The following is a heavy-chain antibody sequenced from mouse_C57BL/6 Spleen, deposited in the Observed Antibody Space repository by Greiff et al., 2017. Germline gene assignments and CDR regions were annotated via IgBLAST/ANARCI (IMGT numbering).Heavy chain of an antibody. J-gene: IGHJ1*03. Sequence: DVKLVESGGGLVKPGGSLKLSCAASGFTFSSYAMSWVRQTPEKRLEWVATISDGGSYTYYPDNVKGRFTISRDNAKNNLYLQMSHLKSEDTAMYYCARGRIAHWYFDVWGTGTTVTVSS. D-gene: IGHD1-3*01. CDR1: GFTFSSYA. V-gene: IGHV5-4*03. CDR2: ISDGGSYT. CDR3: ARGRIAHWYFDV.